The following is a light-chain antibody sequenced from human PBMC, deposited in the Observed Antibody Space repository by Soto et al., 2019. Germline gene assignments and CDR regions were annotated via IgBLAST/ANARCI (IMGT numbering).Light chain of an antibody. CDR3: SSYTTSSPRV. CDR2: DVS. V-gene: IGLV2-14*01. CDR1: SSDVGGYDY. J-gene: IGLJ3*02. Sequence: QSVLTQPASVSGSPGQSITISCTGTSSDVGGYDYVSWYQQHPGKAPKLMVYDVSNRPSGVSNRFSVSKSGNTASLTISGLQAEDEADYYCSSYTTSSPRVFGGGTKVTVL.